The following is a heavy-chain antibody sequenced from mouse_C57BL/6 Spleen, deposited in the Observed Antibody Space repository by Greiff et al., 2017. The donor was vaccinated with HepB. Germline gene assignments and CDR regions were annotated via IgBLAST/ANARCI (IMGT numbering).Heavy chain of an antibody. CDR2: IWSGGST. Sequence: VMLVESGPGLVQPSQSLSITCTVSGFSLTSYGVHWVRQSPGKGLEWLGVIWSGGSTDYNAAFISRLSISKDNSKSQVFFKMNSLQADDTAIYYCARGEKVATSYFDYWGQGTTLTVSS. CDR1: GFSLTSYG. V-gene: IGHV2-2*01. CDR3: ARGEKVATSYFDY. D-gene: IGHD1-1*01. J-gene: IGHJ2*01.